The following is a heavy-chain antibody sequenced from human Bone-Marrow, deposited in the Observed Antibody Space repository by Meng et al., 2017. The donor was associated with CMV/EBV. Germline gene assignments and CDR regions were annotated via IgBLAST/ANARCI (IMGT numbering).Heavy chain of an antibody. CDR2: IYYSGRT. J-gene: IGHJ2*01. Sequence: SETLSLTCTVSSGSISSSSYYSGWIRQPPGKGLEWIGSIYYSGRTYYNPALRSRVTISVDTSKNQFSLKLSSVTAADTAVYYWARETPPGAITMIVVVITGDWYFDLWGRGTLVTVSS. V-gene: IGHV4-39*07. CDR1: SGSISSSSYY. D-gene: IGHD3-22*01. CDR3: ARETPPGAITMIVVVITGDWYFDL.